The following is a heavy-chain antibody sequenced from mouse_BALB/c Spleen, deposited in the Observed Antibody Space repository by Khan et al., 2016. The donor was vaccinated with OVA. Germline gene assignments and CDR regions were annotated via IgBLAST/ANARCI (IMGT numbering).Heavy chain of an antibody. CDR2: IWGGGGT. Sequence: VQLVESGPGLVTPSQSLSITCTVSGFSLSRYNIHWVRQPPGKGLEWLGMIWGGGGTDYNSTLKSRLSISKDNSKSQVFLKMNSLQTDDSAMYYCARGYYRSDGYYAMDYWGQGTSVTVSS. J-gene: IGHJ4*01. CDR1: GFSLSRYN. V-gene: IGHV2-6-4*01. CDR3: ARGYYRSDGYYAMDY. D-gene: IGHD2-14*01.